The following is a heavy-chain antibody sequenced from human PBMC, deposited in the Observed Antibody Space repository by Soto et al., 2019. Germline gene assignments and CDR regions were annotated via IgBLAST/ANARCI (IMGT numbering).Heavy chain of an antibody. D-gene: IGHD3-9*01. V-gene: IGHV4-34*01. J-gene: IGHJ6*02. CDR2: INHSGST. CDR3: ARGPPLRYFDWLIYYYGMDV. Sequence: SETLSLTCAVYGGSFSGYYWSWIRQPPGKGLEWIGEINHSGSTNYNPSLKSRVTISVDTSKNQFSLKLSSVTAADTAVYYCARGPPLRYFDWLIYYYGMDVWGQGTTVTISS. CDR1: GGSFSGYY.